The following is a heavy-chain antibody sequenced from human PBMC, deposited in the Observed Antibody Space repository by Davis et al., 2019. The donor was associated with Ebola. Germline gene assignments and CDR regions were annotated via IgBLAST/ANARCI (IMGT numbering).Heavy chain of an antibody. CDR2: ISSSSSTI. D-gene: IGHD3-3*01. CDR1: GFTFSSYS. CDR3: ARSGLSFGVVKYHYGMDA. J-gene: IGHJ6*04. V-gene: IGHV3-48*01. Sequence: GESLKISCVASGFTFSSYSMNWVRQAPGKGLEWVSYISSSSSTIYYADSVKGRFTISRDNAKNSLYLQMNSLRGEDTAVYYCARSGLSFGVVKYHYGMDAWGKGTTVTVSS.